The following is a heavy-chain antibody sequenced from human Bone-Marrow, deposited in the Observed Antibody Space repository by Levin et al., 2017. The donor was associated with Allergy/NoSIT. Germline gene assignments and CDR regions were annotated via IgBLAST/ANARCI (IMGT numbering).Heavy chain of an antibody. J-gene: IGHJ4*02. Sequence: GESLKISCAASGFTFSDYYMDWVRQAPGTGLEWLARTRSKGHTYSTVYAASGEGRFTISRDSSKNSMYLQMNSLKADDTAVYYCARGAYCCGGRCPAAFDYWGQGTLVTVSS. CDR1: GFTFSDYY. CDR2: TRSKGHTYST. CDR3: ARGAYCCGGRCPAAFDY. V-gene: IGHV3-72*01. D-gene: IGHD2-15*01.